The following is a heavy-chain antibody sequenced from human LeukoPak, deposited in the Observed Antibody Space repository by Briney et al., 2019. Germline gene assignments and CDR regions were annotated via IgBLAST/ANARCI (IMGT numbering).Heavy chain of an antibody. CDR3: ARLEYDFWSGYYQYFDY. J-gene: IGHJ4*02. V-gene: IGHV5-51*01. Sequence: GESLKISCKGSGYSFTSYWIGWVRQMPGKGLEWMGIIYPGDSDTRYSPSSQGQVTISADKSISTAYLQWSSLKASDTAMYYCARLEYDFWSGYYQYFDYWGQGTLVTVSS. CDR1: GYSFTSYW. D-gene: IGHD3-3*01. CDR2: IYPGDSDT.